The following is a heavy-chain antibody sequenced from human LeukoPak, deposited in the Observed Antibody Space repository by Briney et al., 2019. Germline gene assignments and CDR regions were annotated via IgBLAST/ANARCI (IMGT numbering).Heavy chain of an antibody. CDR3: ARGGLEWLSVDGFDI. CDR2: IWYDGSNK. V-gene: IGHV3-33*01. D-gene: IGHD3-3*01. Sequence: GGSLRLSCAASGFTFSSYGMHWVRQAPGKGLEWVAVIWYDGSNKYYADSVNGRFTISRDNSKNTQYLQMNSLRAEDTAEYYRARGGLEWLSVDGFDIWGQGTKVTVSS. CDR1: GFTFSSYG. J-gene: IGHJ3*02.